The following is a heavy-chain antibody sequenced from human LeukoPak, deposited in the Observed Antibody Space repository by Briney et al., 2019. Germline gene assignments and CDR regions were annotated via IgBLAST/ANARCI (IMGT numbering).Heavy chain of an antibody. V-gene: IGHV4-61*01. CDR3: TTTPHWLAFDY. CDR2: LYHSGST. D-gene: IGHD6-19*01. J-gene: IGHJ4*02. Sequence: SETLSLTCTVSADSISSFSSYYWSWIRQPPGKGLEWIGSLYHSGSTDYSPSLGSRVTMSVDMSKNQLSLKLRSVTVADTAVYYCTTTPHWLAFDYWGQGTLVTVSS. CDR1: ADSISSFSSYY.